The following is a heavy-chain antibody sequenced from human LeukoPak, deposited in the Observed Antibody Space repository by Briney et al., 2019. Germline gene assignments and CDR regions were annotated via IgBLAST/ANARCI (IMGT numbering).Heavy chain of an antibody. V-gene: IGHV3-53*01. Sequence: GGSLSLSCAASGFTVSSNYMSWVRQAPGKGLEWVSVIYSGGTTYYADSVKGRFTISRDNSKNTLYLQMNSLRAEDTAVYYCARTPGGDYWGQGTLVTVSS. J-gene: IGHJ4*02. CDR2: IYSGGTT. CDR1: GFTVSSNY. D-gene: IGHD2-2*01. CDR3: ARTPGGDY.